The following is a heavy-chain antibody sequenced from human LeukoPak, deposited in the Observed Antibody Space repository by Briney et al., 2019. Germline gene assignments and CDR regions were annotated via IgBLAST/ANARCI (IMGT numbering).Heavy chain of an antibody. CDR3: ARAELATISFDY. CDR1: GCSISSHY. Sequence: SETLSFPCTVSGCSISSHYWSWIRQPPGKGLEWIGYIYYDGSTNSNPSLTRRVTISIDRSKKQFSLKLSSVAAADTAVYYCARAELATISFDYWGQGTLVPVS. V-gene: IGHV4-59*11. D-gene: IGHD5-24*01. CDR2: IYYDGST. J-gene: IGHJ4*02.